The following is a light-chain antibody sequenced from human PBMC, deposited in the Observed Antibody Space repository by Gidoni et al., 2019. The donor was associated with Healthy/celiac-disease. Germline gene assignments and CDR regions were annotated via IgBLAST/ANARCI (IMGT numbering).Light chain of an antibody. Sequence: GERATLSCSASQSVSSNLAWYQQKPGQAPRLLIYGASTRATGIPARFSFSGSGTEFTLTISSRQSEDFAVYSCQQYNNWPPYTFGQGTKLEIK. V-gene: IGKV3-15*01. CDR2: GAS. J-gene: IGKJ2*01. CDR3: QQYNNWPPYT. CDR1: QSVSSN.